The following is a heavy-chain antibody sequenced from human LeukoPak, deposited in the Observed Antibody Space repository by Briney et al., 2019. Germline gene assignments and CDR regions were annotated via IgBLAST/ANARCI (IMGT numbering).Heavy chain of an antibody. CDR3: AKDLGITMVLGWFDP. CDR1: GFTFSNFA. V-gene: IGHV3-23*01. J-gene: IGHJ5*02. CDR2: ITDSGGDT. Sequence: PGGSLRLSCAASGFTFSNFAMSWVRQAPGKGLEWFSAITDSGGDTYYADSVKGRFTISRDNSKNTLYLQMNSLRAEDTAVYYCAKDLGITMVLGWFDPWGQGTLVTVSS. D-gene: IGHD3-10*01.